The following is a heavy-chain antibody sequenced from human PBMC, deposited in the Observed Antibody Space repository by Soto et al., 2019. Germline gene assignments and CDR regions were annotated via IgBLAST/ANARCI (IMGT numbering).Heavy chain of an antibody. Sequence: PSVTLSLICTVSGGSISSGVYYWSWIRQHPGKGLEWIGYIYYSGSTYYNPSLKSRVTISVDTSKSQFSLKLSSVTAADTAVYYCARANYYGSGSYYRAHYYYYGMDVWGQGTTVTVSS. CDR1: GGSISSGVYY. D-gene: IGHD3-10*01. J-gene: IGHJ6*02. CDR3: ARANYYGSGSYYRAHYYYYGMDV. V-gene: IGHV4-31*03. CDR2: IYYSGST.